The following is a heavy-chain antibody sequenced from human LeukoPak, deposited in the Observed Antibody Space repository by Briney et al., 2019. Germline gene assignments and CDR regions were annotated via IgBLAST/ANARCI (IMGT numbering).Heavy chain of an antibody. D-gene: IGHD3-3*01. J-gene: IGHJ4*02. Sequence: PSETLSLTCTVSGGSISSSSYYWGWIRQPPGKGLEWIGCKYYSGSTNYNPSLKSRVTISVDTSKNQFSLKLSSVTAADTAVYYCARGSSLRTIFGVVTQTCFDYWGQGTLVTVSS. CDR1: GGSISSSSYY. V-gene: IGHV4-39*07. CDR2: KYYSGST. CDR3: ARGSSLRTIFGVVTQTCFDY.